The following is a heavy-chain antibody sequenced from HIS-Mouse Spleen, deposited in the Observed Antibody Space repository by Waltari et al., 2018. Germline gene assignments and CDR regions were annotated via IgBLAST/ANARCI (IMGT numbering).Heavy chain of an antibody. J-gene: IGHJ2*01. CDR2: IYYSGSP. Sequence: LQLQESGPGLVKPSETLSLTCTVSGGSISSSSYYWGWIRQPPGKGLEWIGSIYYSGSPYNNPSLKSRVTISVDTSKNQFSLKLSSVTAADTAVYYCAREIPYSSSWYDWYFDLWGRGTLVTVSS. D-gene: IGHD6-13*01. CDR1: GGSISSSSYY. V-gene: IGHV4-39*07. CDR3: AREIPYSSSWYDWYFDL.